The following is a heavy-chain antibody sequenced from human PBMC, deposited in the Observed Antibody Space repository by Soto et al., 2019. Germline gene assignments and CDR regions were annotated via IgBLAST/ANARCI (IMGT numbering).Heavy chain of an antibody. CDR2: ISGSGGST. Sequence: GGSLRLSCAASGFTFSSYAMSWVRQAPGKGLEWVSAISGSGGSTYYADSVKGRFTISRDNSKNTLYLQMNSLRAEDTAVYYCAKPTFLAGYCSGGSCYGGRVLGTGGFDYWGQGTLVTVSS. CDR1: GFTFSSYA. V-gene: IGHV3-23*01. D-gene: IGHD2-15*01. J-gene: IGHJ4*02. CDR3: AKPTFLAGYCSGGSCYGGRVLGTGGFDY.